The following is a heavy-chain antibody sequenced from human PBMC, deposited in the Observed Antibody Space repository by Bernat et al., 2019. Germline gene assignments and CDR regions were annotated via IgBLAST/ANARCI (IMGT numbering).Heavy chain of an antibody. J-gene: IGHJ3*02. D-gene: IGHD3-9*01. V-gene: IGHV3-33*01. Sequence: VQLLESGGGLVQPGGSLRLSCAASGFTFSSYGMHWVRQAPGKGLEWVAVIWYDGSNKYYADSVKGRFTISRDNSKNTLYLQMNSLRAEDTAVYYCARDLRVLRYFDWLSENDAFDIWGQGTMVTVSS. CDR2: IWYDGSNK. CDR1: GFTFSSYG. CDR3: ARDLRVLRYFDWLSENDAFDI.